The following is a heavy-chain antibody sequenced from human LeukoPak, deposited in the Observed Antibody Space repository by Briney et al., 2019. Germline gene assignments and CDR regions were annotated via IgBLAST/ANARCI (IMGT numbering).Heavy chain of an antibody. CDR1: GGSISSSSYY. D-gene: IGHD3-22*01. CDR3: ALIVVVMDWNIYFQH. V-gene: IGHV4-39*07. J-gene: IGHJ1*01. CDR2: IYYSGST. Sequence: SETLSLTCTVCGGSISSSSYYWGWIRQPPGKGLEWIGSIYYSGSTYYNASLKSRVTISVDTSKNQFSLKLSSVTAADTAVYYCALIVVVMDWNIYFQHWGQGTLVTVSS.